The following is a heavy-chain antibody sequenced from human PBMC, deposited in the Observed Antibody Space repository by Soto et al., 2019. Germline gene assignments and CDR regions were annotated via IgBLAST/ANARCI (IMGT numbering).Heavy chain of an antibody. V-gene: IGHV1-69*13. J-gene: IGHJ6*02. CDR3: ASRILELQLDYYYYGMDV. D-gene: IGHD1-7*01. CDR2: IIPIFGTA. Sequence: SVKVSCKASGGTFSSYAISWVRQAPGQGLEWMGGIIPIFGTANYAQKFQGRVTITADESTSTAYMELSSLRSEDTAVYYCASRILELQLDYYYYGMDVWGQGTTVTVSS. CDR1: GGTFSSYA.